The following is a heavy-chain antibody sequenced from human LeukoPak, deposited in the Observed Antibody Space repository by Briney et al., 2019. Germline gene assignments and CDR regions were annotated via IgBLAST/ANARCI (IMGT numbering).Heavy chain of an antibody. D-gene: IGHD3-22*01. CDR2: ISGSGGRT. CDR3: AKDIAYYYDSDMQAFDI. CDR1: GFTFSRYG. Sequence: GGSLRLSCAASGFTFSRYGMSWVRQAPGKGLEWVSAISGSGGRTYYADSVKGRFTISRDNSKSTLYLQMNSLRAEDTAVYYCAKDIAYYYDSDMQAFDIWGQGTMVTVSS. V-gene: IGHV3-23*01. J-gene: IGHJ3*02.